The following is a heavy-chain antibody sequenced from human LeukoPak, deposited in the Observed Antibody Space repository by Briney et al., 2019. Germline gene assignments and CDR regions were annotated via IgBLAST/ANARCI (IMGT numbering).Heavy chain of an antibody. Sequence: PGGSLRLSCAASGFTFSSYWMSWVRQAPGKGLEWVANIKQDGSEKYYVDSVKGRFTISRDNAKNSLYLQMNSLRAEDTAVYYCARAGSSSWYDPSCWFDPWGQGTLVTVSS. CDR3: ARAGSSSWYDPSCWFDP. CDR1: GFTFSSYW. J-gene: IGHJ5*02. V-gene: IGHV3-7*01. CDR2: IKQDGSEK. D-gene: IGHD6-13*01.